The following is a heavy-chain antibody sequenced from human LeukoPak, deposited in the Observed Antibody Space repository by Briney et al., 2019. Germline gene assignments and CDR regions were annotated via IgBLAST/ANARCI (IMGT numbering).Heavy chain of an antibody. V-gene: IGHV4-61*02. D-gene: IGHD3-22*01. CDR2: IYTSGST. CDR3: ASLPPHYDSSGYSDY. Sequence: SETLSLTCTVSGGSISSSSYYWSWIRQPAGKGLEWIGRIYTSGSTNYNPSLKSRVTISVDTSKNQFSLKLSSVTAADTAVYYCASLPPHYDSSGYSDYWGQGTLVTVSS. CDR1: GGSISSSSYY. J-gene: IGHJ4*02.